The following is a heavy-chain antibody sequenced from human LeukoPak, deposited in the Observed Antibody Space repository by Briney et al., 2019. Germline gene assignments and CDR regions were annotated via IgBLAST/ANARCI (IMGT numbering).Heavy chain of an antibody. Sequence: GGSLRLSCAASGFSFSKYWMHWVRQAPGKGLVWVSRINSDGSSTSYADSVKGRSTISRDNAKNTLYLQMNSLRAEDTAVYYCARDLDNVRFDPWGQGTLVTVSS. D-gene: IGHD3-16*01. CDR3: ARDLDNVRFDP. CDR1: GFSFSKYW. J-gene: IGHJ5*02. CDR2: INSDGSST. V-gene: IGHV3-74*01.